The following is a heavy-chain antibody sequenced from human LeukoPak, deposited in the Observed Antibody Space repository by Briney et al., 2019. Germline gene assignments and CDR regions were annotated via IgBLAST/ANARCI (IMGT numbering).Heavy chain of an antibody. CDR2: MNPNSGNT. CDR1: GYTFTSYD. J-gene: IGHJ4*02. D-gene: IGHD2-15*01. V-gene: IGHV1-8*01. CDR3: ARGHCSGGSCYSSYFDY. Sequence: GASVKVSCKASGYTFTSYDINWVRQATGQGLEWMGRMNPNSGNTGYAQKFQGRVTMTRNTSISTAYMELSSLRSEDTAVYYCARGHCSGGSCYSSYFDYWGQGTLVTVSS.